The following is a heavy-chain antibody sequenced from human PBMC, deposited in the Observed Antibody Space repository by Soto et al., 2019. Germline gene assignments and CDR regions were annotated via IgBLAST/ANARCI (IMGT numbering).Heavy chain of an antibody. CDR3: AREWYLIEPGGFTAGGQGGALDY. J-gene: IGHJ4*02. CDR1: GFTFSSYW. Sequence: EVQLVESGGGLVQPGGSLRLSCAASGFTFSSYWMSWVRQAPGKGLEWVANIKQDGSEKYYVDSVKGRFTISRDNAKNSLYLQMNSLRAEDTAVYYCAREWYLIEPGGFTAGGQGGALDYWGQGTLVTVSS. CDR2: IKQDGSEK. D-gene: IGHD2-15*01. V-gene: IGHV3-7*05.